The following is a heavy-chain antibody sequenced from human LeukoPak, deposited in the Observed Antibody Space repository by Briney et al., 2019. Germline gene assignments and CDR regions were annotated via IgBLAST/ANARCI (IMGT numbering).Heavy chain of an antibody. V-gene: IGHV3-23*01. D-gene: IGHD1-26*01. CDR3: AKGTVGATNVGDYFDY. Sequence: GGSLRLSCASSGFTFSSYAMSWVRQAPGKGLEWVSAISGSGVSTYYADSVKGRFTISRDNSKNTLYLQMNSLRAEDTAVYYCAKGTVGATNVGDYFDYWGQGTLVTVSS. CDR2: ISGSGVST. CDR1: GFTFSSYA. J-gene: IGHJ4*02.